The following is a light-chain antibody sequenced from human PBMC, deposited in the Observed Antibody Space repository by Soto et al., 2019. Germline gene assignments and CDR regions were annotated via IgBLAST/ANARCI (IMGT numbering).Light chain of an antibody. CDR1: QSLLHSNGYNY. CDR3: MQALQHPYT. V-gene: IGKV2-28*01. J-gene: IGKJ2*01. Sequence: DIVMTQSPLSLPVTPGEPASISCRSSQSLLHSNGYNYLDWYLQKPGQSPQLLIYLGSNRASGVPDRFSGSGSGTDFTLKISRVEAEDVGVYYCMQALQHPYTFGQGTKLEIK. CDR2: LGS.